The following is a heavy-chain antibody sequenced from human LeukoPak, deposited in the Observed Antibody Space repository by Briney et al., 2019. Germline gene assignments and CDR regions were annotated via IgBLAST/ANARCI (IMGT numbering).Heavy chain of an antibody. D-gene: IGHD6-13*01. CDR2: INPNSGGT. Sequence: ASVKVSCKASGYTFTGYYMHWVRQAPGQGLEWMGRINPNSGGTNYAQKFQGRVTMTRDTSISTAYMELSRLRYDDTAVYYCARDRRAAAGNVYWGQGTLVTVSS. J-gene: IGHJ4*02. CDR1: GYTFTGYY. V-gene: IGHV1-2*06. CDR3: ARDRRAAAGNVY.